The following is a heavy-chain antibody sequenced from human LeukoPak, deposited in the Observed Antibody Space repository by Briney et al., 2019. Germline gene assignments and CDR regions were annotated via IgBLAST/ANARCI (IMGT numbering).Heavy chain of an antibody. J-gene: IGHJ5*02. D-gene: IGHD2-15*01. V-gene: IGHV4-4*07. CDR2: IYTSGST. CDR3: ARGLSCSGDSCYSGWFDP. Sequence: SETMSLTCTVSGGSISSYYRSWIRQPAGKGLEWIGRIYTSGSTNYNPSLKSRVTMSVDTSKNQFSLKLSSVTAADTAVYYCARGLSCSGDSCYSGWFDPWGQGTLVTVSS. CDR1: GGSISSYY.